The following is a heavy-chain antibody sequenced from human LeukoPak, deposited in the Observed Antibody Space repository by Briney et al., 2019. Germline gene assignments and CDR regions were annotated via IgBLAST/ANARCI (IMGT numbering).Heavy chain of an antibody. D-gene: IGHD3-10*01. CDR1: GYTFTGYY. J-gene: IGHJ6*02. CDR3: ARDRYGSGSQVSGMDV. Sequence: ASVKVSCKASGYTFTGYYMHWVRQAPGQGLEWMGLINPNSGGTNYAQKFQGWVTMTRDTSISTAYMELSRLRSDDTAVYYCARDRYGSGSQVSGMDVWGQGTTVTVSS. CDR2: INPNSGGT. V-gene: IGHV1-2*04.